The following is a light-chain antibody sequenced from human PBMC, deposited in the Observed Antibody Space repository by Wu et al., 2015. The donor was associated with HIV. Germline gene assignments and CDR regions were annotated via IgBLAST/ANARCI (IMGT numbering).Light chain of an antibody. CDR2: GAS. Sequence: EIVLTQSPGTLSLSRGERATLSCRASQSVSSDYLAWYQQKPGEAPRLLMFGASSRSTGIPDRFSGRGSGTDFTLTISRLEPEDFAVYYCQQRSSWPQTFGQGTKLQIK. J-gene: IGKJ2*01. CDR1: QSVSSDY. V-gene: IGKV3D-20*02. CDR3: QQRSSWPQT.